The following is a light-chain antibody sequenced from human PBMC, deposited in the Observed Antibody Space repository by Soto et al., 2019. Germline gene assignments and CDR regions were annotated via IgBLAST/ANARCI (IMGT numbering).Light chain of an antibody. V-gene: IGLV2-14*01. CDR2: EVT. J-gene: IGLJ1*01. CDR3: NSFRVSHLYV. CDR1: STDVGGYNA. Sequence: QSALCQPASVSGSPGQTITISCTGTSTDVGGYNAVSWYQHHPGKAPKLIIYEVTHRPSGVSDRFSASKSGNTASLTISGLQAEDEADYYCNSFRVSHLYVFGTGTKVTVL.